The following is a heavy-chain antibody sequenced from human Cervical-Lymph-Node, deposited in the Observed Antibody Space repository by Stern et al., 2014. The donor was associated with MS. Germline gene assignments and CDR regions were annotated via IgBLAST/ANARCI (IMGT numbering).Heavy chain of an antibody. CDR2: RTNDGST. V-gene: IGHV3-53*01. D-gene: IGHD1-1*01. CDR1: GFTVSRVY. CDR3: ARDTSSPERSDW. Sequence: EVQLVESGGGVIQPGGSLRLSCTASGFTVSRVYMTWVRPAPGKGLEWVSLRTNDGSTFYTDSVKGRFTISRDDSKNTVYLHMTSLRAEDTAMYYCARDTSSPERSDWWGQGTLVTGSS. J-gene: IGHJ4*02.